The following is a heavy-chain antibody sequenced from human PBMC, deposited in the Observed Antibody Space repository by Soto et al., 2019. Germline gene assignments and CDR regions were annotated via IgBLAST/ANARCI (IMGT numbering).Heavy chain of an antibody. CDR2: ISSTSGTI. D-gene: IGHD6-19*01. J-gene: IGHJ6*02. CDR1: VFVFSTYS. Sequence: WRSLRLSCEASVFVFSTYSMNWFRQAPGKGLEWISYISSTSGTIYYADSVKGRFTIFRDNAKNSQFLQMNGLRDDDTAVYYCANQKIRFSVAGTLYGLGVWGQGTTVTVSS. CDR3: ANQKIRFSVAGTLYGLGV. V-gene: IGHV3-48*02.